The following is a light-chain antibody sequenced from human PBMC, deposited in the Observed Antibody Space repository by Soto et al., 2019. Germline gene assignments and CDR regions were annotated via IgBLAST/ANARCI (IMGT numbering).Light chain of an antibody. V-gene: IGKV3-15*01. CDR2: DAS. CDR1: QSVSSN. J-gene: IGKJ1*01. Sequence: EIVMTQSPATLSVSPGERATLSCRASQSVSSNLAWYQQKPGQAPRLLIYDASTRATGIPARFSGSGSGTAFTLTISSLQSEDFAAYYCQQYNNWPPWTFGQGTKVEIK. CDR3: QQYNNWPPWT.